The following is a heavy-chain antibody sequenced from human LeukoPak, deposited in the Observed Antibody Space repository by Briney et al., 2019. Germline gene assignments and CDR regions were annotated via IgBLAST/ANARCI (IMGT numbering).Heavy chain of an antibody. CDR1: GYTFNKYG. J-gene: IGHJ4*02. D-gene: IGHD3-22*01. Sequence: GASVKVSCKASGYTFNKYGITWVRQAPGQGLEWMGWISSYNGDTNYAQKFQGRATMTTDTSTTTAYMELRSLRYDDTAVYYCARYFYDDSGFPNCSFDYWGQGTLVTVSS. CDR3: ARYFYDDSGFPNCSFDY. V-gene: IGHV1-18*01. CDR2: ISSYNGDT.